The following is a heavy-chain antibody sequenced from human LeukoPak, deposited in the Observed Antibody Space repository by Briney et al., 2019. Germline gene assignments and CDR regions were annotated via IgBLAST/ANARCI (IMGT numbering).Heavy chain of an antibody. CDR2: ISYDGSNK. CDR3: AKFGAGKQLVPDNFDY. CDR1: GFTFSSYA. J-gene: IGHJ4*02. Sequence: GGSLRLSCAASGFTFSSYAMHWVRQAPGKGLEWVAVISYDGSNKYYADSVKGRFTISRDNSKNTLYLQMNSLRAEDTAVYYCAKFGAGKQLVPDNFDYWGQGTLVTVSS. V-gene: IGHV3-30-3*02. D-gene: IGHD6-6*01.